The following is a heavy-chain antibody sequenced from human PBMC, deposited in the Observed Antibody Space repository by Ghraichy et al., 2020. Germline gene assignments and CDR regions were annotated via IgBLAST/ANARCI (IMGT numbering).Heavy chain of an antibody. CDR1: GDSISSTSYL. CDR3: ARSRSGGIIITFGGIIARLDV. J-gene: IGHJ6*04. D-gene: IGHD3-16*02. V-gene: IGHV4-39*01. Sequence: ETLSLTCTVSGDSISSTSYLWGWIRQPPGQGLEWIGSIYYSGTTYYNPSLKSRVSISVDTSKNQFSLNLSSVTAADTAVYYCARSRSGGIIITFGGIIARLDVWGKGTTVTVSS. CDR2: IYYSGTT.